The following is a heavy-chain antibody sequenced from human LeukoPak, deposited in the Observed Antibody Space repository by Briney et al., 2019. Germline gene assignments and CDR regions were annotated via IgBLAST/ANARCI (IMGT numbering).Heavy chain of an antibody. J-gene: IGHJ3*02. D-gene: IGHD2-15*01. CDR2: ISGSGGST. CDR3: AKDPRYCSGGRCNTPNAFDI. V-gene: IGHV3-23*01. CDR1: GFTFSSYA. Sequence: GGSLRLSCAASGFTFSSYAMSWVRQAPGKGLEWVSAISGSGGSTYYADSVKGRFTISRDNSKNTLYLQMNSLRAEDTAVYYCAKDPRYCSGGRCNTPNAFDIWGQGTMVTVSS.